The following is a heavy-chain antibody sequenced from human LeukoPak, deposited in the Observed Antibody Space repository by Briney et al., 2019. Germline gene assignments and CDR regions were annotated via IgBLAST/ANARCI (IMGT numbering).Heavy chain of an antibody. CDR1: GFIFSSYG. D-gene: IGHD5-18*01. CDR3: ARDLWDTALFSTAFDI. CDR2: IWYDGSNK. Sequence: QPGGSLRLSCAASGFIFSSYGMHWVRQAPGKGLEWVAVIWYDGSNKYYADSVKGRFTISRDNSKNTLYLQMNSLSAEDTAVYYCARDLWDTALFSTAFDIWGQGTVVTVSS. J-gene: IGHJ3*02. V-gene: IGHV3-33*01.